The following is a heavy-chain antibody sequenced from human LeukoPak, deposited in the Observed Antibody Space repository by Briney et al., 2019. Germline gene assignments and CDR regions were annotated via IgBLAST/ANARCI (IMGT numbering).Heavy chain of an antibody. CDR1: GFSLSISGVG. Sequence: SGPTLVNSTQTLTLTCTFSGFSLSISGVGVGWIRQPPGKALEWLALTYWDGDKRYSPSLKSRLTITKNTSKNQVVLTMTNMDPVDTATYSSAHRPPYYGSGSSFDYWGQGTLVTVSS. CDR2: TYWDGDK. CDR3: AHRPPYYGSGSSFDY. V-gene: IGHV2-5*02. J-gene: IGHJ4*02. D-gene: IGHD3-10*01.